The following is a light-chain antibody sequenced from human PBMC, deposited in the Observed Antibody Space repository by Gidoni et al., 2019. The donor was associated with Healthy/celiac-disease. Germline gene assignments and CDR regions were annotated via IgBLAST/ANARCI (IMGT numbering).Light chain of an antibody. CDR2: DAS. V-gene: IGKV1-33*01. CDR1: HDISNY. CDR3: QQYDNRPPMYT. J-gene: IGKJ2*01. Sequence: IQMTQSPSSLSASVGDRVPITCQASHDISNYLNWYQQKPGKAPKLLIYDASNLETGVPSRFSGSGSWTDFTFTISSLQPEDIATYYCQQYDNRPPMYTFGQGTKLEIK.